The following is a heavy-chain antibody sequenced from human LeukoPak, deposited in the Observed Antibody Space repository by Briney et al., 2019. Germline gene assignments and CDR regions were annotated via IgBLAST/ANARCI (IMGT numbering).Heavy chain of an antibody. CDR3: LRQGVGSPPR. V-gene: IGHV3-23*03. D-gene: IGHD1-26*01. CDR2: IYAGGSASA. CDR1: GFAFSNYA. J-gene: IGHJ4*02. Sequence: GGSLRLSCAASGFAFSNYAMTWVRQAPGKGLEWVSLIYAGGSASAYYADSVKGRFTGSRHDSKNTLDLQMNSLKPDDTAVYYCLRQGVGSPPRWGQGTLVTVSS.